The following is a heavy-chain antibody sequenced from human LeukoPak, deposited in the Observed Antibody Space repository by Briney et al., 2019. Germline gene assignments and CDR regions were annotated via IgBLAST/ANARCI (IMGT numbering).Heavy chain of an antibody. CDR1: GFTFSSYC. Sequence: GGSLRLSCAASGFTFSSYCMHWVRQAPGKGLVWVSRINSDGSRTTYADSVKGRFTFSRDNAKNTLYQQMNSLRAEDTAVYYCARDGYSSSFYFDYWGQGTLVTVSS. J-gene: IGHJ4*02. D-gene: IGHD6-6*01. V-gene: IGHV3-74*01. CDR3: ARDGYSSSFYFDY. CDR2: INSDGSRT.